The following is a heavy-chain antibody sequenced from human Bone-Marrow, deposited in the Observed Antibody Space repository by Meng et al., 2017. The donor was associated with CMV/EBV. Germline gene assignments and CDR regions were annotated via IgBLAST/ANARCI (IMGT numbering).Heavy chain of an antibody. J-gene: IGHJ6*02. D-gene: IGHD3-3*01. CDR3: ARDRLSPRYDYTSASSEAIHGVDV. Sequence: GGSLRLSCEGSGFTFSRYWMHWVRQAPGKGLVWVSRVRSDGSSTTYADSVKGRSTISRDNTKNTVYLQLNSLRAEDTAVYYCARDRLSPRYDYTSASSEAIHGVDVWGQGTTVTVSS. CDR2: VRSDGSST. CDR1: GFTFSRYW. V-gene: IGHV3-74*01.